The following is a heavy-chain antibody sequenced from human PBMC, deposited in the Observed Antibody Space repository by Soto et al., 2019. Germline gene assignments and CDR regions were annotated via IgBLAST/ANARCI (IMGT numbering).Heavy chain of an antibody. CDR1: GFTFTSSA. D-gene: IGHD6-13*01. J-gene: IGHJ4*02. CDR2: IVVGSGNT. CDR3: AAGGSSSWFKLDY. Sequence: SVKVSCKASGFTFTSSAVQWVRQARGQRLEWIGWIVVGSGNTNYAQKFQERVTITRDMSTSTAYMELSSLRSEDTAVYYCAAGGSSSWFKLDYWGQGTLGTVS. V-gene: IGHV1-58*01.